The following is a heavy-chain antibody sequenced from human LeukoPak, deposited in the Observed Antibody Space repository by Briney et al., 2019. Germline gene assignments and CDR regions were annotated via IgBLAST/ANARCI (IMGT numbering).Heavy chain of an antibody. CDR2: ISYDGSNK. V-gene: IGHV3-30*18. CDR3: AKDWRLGSNGWYYFDY. D-gene: IGHD6-19*01. CDR1: GFTFSSYG. Sequence: GRSLRLSCAASGFTFSSYGMHWVRQAPGKGLEWVAVISYDGSNKYYADSVKGRFTISRDNSKNTLYLQMNSLRAEDTAVYYCAKDWRLGSNGWYYFDYWGQGTLVTVSS. J-gene: IGHJ4*02.